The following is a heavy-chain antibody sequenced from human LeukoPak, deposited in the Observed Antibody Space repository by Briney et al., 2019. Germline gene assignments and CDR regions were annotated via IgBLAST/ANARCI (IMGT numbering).Heavy chain of an antibody. D-gene: IGHD4-17*01. Sequence: PSETLSLTCTVSGYSISTGYYWDWIRQPPGKGLEWIGSIYHSGSTYYNPSLKSRVTISVDTSKNQFSLKLSSVTAADTAVYYCARVYTGLTTGLFDYWGQGTLVTVSS. CDR1: GYSISTGYY. V-gene: IGHV4-38-2*02. J-gene: IGHJ4*02. CDR3: ARVYTGLTTGLFDY. CDR2: IYHSGST.